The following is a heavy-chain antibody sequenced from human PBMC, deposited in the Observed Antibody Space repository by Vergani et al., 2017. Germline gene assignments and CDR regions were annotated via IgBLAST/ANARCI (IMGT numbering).Heavy chain of an antibody. D-gene: IGHD1-1*01. Sequence: EVALVQSGPEMRKPGESLNLFCTGSEYSFGNYWMGWVRQMPGKGLEWMGIIYPAASDTRYSPSFQGQVTISADKSISTACLQWDSLKASDTALYYCARHTTYTDSWGQGTLVTVSS. J-gene: IGHJ4*02. CDR3: ARHTTYTDS. CDR2: IYPAASDT. CDR1: EYSFGNYW. V-gene: IGHV5-51*01.